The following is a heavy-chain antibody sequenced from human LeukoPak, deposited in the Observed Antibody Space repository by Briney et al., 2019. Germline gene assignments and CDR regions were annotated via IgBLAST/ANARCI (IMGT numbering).Heavy chain of an antibody. D-gene: IGHD3-10*01. Sequence: SETLSLTCTVSGGSISSYYWTWIRQPPGKGLEWIGYIYYSGSTDYNPSLKSRVTISVDTSKNQFSLKLNSVTAADTAVYYCARARGQSGNHFDYWGQGTLVTVSP. CDR1: GGSISSYY. CDR2: IYYSGST. J-gene: IGHJ4*02. CDR3: ARARGQSGNHFDY. V-gene: IGHV4-59*01.